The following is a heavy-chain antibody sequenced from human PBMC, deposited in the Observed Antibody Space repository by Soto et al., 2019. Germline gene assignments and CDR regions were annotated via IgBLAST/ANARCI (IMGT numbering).Heavy chain of an antibody. J-gene: IGHJ6*02. CDR2: ISGSSGIT. CDR1: GLTFNSYA. V-gene: IGHV3-23*01. D-gene: IGHD5-18*01. Sequence: PGGSLRLSCAASGLTFNSYAMGCVRQSPGKGRDWVSVISGSSGITYSADSVKGRFTISGDNSKNILYLQMNSLRAEDTAVYYCAKGIPDTGGYYYYSMDVWGQETAVTVSS. CDR3: AKGIPDTGGYYYYSMDV.